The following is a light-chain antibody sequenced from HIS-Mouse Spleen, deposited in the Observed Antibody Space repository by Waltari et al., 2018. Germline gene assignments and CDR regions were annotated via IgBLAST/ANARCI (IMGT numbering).Light chain of an antibody. CDR2: DVS. V-gene: IGLV2-14*03. Sequence: QSALTQPASVSGSPGQSITISCTGTSSDVGGYNYVSWYQQHPGKAPKLMIYDVSNPPSAVSYPFSGSNSGNTASLTISGPQADDEADYYCSSYISSSTNVFGTGPKVS. CDR3: SSYISSSTNV. J-gene: IGLJ1*01. CDR1: SSDVGGYNY.